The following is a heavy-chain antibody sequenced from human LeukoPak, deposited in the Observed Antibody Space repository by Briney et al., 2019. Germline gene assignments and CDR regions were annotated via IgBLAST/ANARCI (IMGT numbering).Heavy chain of an antibody. CDR2: IYPGDSDT. J-gene: IGHJ4*02. CDR1: GYKFTSYW. V-gene: IGHV5-51*01. Sequence: GESLKISCKGSGYKFTSYWIGWVRQMPGKGLEWMGIIYPGDSDTRYSPSFQGQVTISADKSIGTAYLQWSSLKASDSAMFYCAVAPLRQPWVDFWGQGTLVTVSS. D-gene: IGHD1-1*01. CDR3: AVAPLRQPWVDF.